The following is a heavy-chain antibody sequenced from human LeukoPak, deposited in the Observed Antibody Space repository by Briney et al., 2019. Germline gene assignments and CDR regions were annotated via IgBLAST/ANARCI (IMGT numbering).Heavy chain of an antibody. CDR1: GYTFTGYY. CDR3: ARGRGSSWYWAFDI. V-gene: IGHV1-2*02. J-gene: IGHJ3*02. D-gene: IGHD6-13*01. Sequence: ASVKVSCKASGYTFTGYYIHWVRQAPGQGLEWMGWINPNSSDTNYAQKFQGRVTMTRDTSITTAYMELSSLRSDDTAVYYCARGRGSSWYWAFDIWGQGTMVTVSS. CDR2: INPNSSDT.